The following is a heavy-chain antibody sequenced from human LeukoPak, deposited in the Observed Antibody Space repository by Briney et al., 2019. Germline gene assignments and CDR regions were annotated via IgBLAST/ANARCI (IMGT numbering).Heavy chain of an antibody. Sequence: SETLSLTCSASGGSINIGGFYWSWIRQLPGTDLEWIGYVSFSGNTYYSPSLKSRVTIAIDSSKNQFSLRLSSVTAADTAVYYCARDRGSSRAYFDYWGQGSLVTVSS. J-gene: IGHJ4*02. D-gene: IGHD6-6*01. CDR2: VSFSGNT. CDR3: ARDRGSSRAYFDY. V-gene: IGHV4-31*03. CDR1: GGSINIGGFY.